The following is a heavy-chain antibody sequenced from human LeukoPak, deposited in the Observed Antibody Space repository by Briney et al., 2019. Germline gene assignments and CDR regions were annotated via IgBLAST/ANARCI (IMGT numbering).Heavy chain of an antibody. V-gene: IGHV5-51*01. CDR1: GYRFPSYW. CDR3: VRQKDYYMDV. Sequence: RGESLKISCKGSGYRFPSYWIGWVRQTPGKGLEWMGIVYPGDSDTRYSPSFQGQVTISADKSITTAYLQWSSLKASDTAMYWCVRQKDYYMDVRGKGTTVTVSS. CDR2: VYPGDSDT. J-gene: IGHJ6*03.